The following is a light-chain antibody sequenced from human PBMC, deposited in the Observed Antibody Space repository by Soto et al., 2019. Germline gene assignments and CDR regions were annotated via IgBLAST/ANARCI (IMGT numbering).Light chain of an antibody. CDR2: GAS. CDR3: QQYKSFSLT. J-gene: IGKJ4*01. Sequence: EIVLTQSPGTLSLSPGERATLSCRASQSVSNSYLAWYQQKPGQAPRLLIFGASNRATGIPDRFSGSGSGTDFTLTISSLQPDDFATYYCQQYKSFSLTFGGGTRVEVK. CDR1: QSVSNSY. V-gene: IGKV3-20*01.